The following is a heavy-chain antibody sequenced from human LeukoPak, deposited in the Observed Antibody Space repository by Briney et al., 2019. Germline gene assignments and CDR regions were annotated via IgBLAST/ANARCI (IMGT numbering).Heavy chain of an antibody. Sequence: GESLQISCKGSGYSFTSYWIGWVRQMPGKGLEWMGIIYPGDSDTRYSPSFQGQVTMSVDKSIGTAYLQWSSLKASDTAIYYCARGGSSYALDYWGQGTLVTVSS. D-gene: IGHD5-18*01. V-gene: IGHV5-51*01. J-gene: IGHJ4*02. CDR1: GYSFTSYW. CDR3: ARGGSSYALDY. CDR2: IYPGDSDT.